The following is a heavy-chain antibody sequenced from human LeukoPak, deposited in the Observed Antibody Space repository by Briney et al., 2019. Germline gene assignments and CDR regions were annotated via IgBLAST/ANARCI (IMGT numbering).Heavy chain of an antibody. CDR3: ASFPHYYGSGSYEGFSWFDP. V-gene: IGHV1-2*02. CDR2: INPNSGVT. J-gene: IGHJ5*02. CDR1: GYTFTGYY. D-gene: IGHD3-10*01. Sequence: ASVKVSCKASGYTFTGYYMHWVRQAPGQGLEWMGWINPNSGVTNYAQKFQGRVTMTRDTSISTAYMELSRLRSDDTAVYYCASFPHYYGSGSYEGFSWFDPWGQGTLVTVSS.